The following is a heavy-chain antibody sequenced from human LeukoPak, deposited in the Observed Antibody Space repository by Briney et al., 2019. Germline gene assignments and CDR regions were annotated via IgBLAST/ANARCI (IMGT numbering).Heavy chain of an antibody. CDR2: IYTSGST. CDR1: GGSISSYY. J-gene: IGHJ6*03. V-gene: IGHV4-4*07. Sequence: PSETLSLTCTVSGGSISSYYWSWIRQPAGKGLEWIGRIYTSGSTNYNPSLKSRVTMSVDTSKNQFSLKLSSVTAADTAVYYCARDVDSPGYCSSTSCYRGKSTYYYYYMDVWGKGTTVTVSS. D-gene: IGHD2-2*03. CDR3: ARDVDSPGYCSSTSCYRGKSTYYYYYMDV.